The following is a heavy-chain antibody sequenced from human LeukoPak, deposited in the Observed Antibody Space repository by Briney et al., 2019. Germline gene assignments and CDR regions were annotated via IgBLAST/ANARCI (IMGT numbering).Heavy chain of an antibody. CDR3: AKDQGEWEPGPFDY. J-gene: IGHJ4*02. Sequence: GRSLRLSCAASGFTFSSYGMHWVRQAPGKGLEWVAVISYDGSNKYYADSVKGRFTISRDNSKNTLYLQMSSLRAEDTAVYYCAKDQGEWEPGPFDYWGQGTLVTVSS. CDR2: ISYDGSNK. CDR1: GFTFSSYG. V-gene: IGHV3-30*18. D-gene: IGHD1-26*01.